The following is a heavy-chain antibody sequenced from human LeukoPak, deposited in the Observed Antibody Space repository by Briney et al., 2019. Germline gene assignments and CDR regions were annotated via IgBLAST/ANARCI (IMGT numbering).Heavy chain of an antibody. J-gene: IGHJ4*02. CDR3: ARDFRRGTGYYNFDY. V-gene: IGHV3-48*03. D-gene: IGHD3/OR15-3a*01. CDR2: ISSSGSTI. Sequence: PGGSLRLSCAASGFTFSSYEMNWVRQAPGKGLEWVSYISSSGSTIYYADSVKGRFTISRDNAKNSLYLQMNSLRAEDTAGYYCARDFRRGTGYYNFDYWGQGTLVTVSS. CDR1: GFTFSSYE.